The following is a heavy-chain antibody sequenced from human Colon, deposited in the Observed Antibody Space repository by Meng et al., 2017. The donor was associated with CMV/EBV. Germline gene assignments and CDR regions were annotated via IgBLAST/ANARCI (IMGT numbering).Heavy chain of an antibody. D-gene: IGHD6-13*01. V-gene: IGHV3-23*01. Sequence: LTLSCAASGFIFSTDTMTWVRPAPGKGLEWVSLITADGRYTSYAASVKGRFTISRDNSKSTLYLQMNNLRPEDTAVYFCAKGQQLGDSWGQGTLVTVSS. CDR1: GFIFSTDT. J-gene: IGHJ4*02. CDR3: AKGQQLGDS. CDR2: ITADGRYT.